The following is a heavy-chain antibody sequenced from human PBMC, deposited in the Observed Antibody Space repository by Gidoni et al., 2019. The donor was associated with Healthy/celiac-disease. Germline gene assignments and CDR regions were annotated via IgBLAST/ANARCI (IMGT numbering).Heavy chain of an antibody. V-gene: IGHV1-3*01. CDR3: ARVGGSYSSILDAFDI. D-gene: IGHD1-26*01. CDR2: INAGNGNT. CDR1: GYTFTSYA. J-gene: IGHJ3*02. Sequence: QVQLVQSGAEVKKPGASVKVSCKASGYTFTSYAMHWVRQAPGQRLEWMGWINAGNGNTKYSQKFQGRVTITRDTSASTAYMELSSLRSEDTAVYYCARVGGSYSSILDAFDIWGQGTMVTVSS.